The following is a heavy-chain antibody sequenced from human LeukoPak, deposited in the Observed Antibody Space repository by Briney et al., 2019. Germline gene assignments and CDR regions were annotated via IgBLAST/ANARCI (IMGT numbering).Heavy chain of an antibody. Sequence: PTETLSLTCTVPGDSISSYYWGWIRQPPGKVLGWNGHIHYSGSTNNNPSLKSRVTISVDTSKNQFSLKLSSVTAADTAVYYCARGIPRFSSYYYYMDVWGKGTTVTVSS. CDR3: ARGIPRFSSYYYYMDV. V-gene: IGHV4-59*01. D-gene: IGHD5-18*01. CDR2: IHYSGST. J-gene: IGHJ6*03. CDR1: GDSISSYY.